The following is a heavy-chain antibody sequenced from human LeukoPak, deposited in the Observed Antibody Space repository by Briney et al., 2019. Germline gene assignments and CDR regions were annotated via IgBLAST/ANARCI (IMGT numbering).Heavy chain of an antibody. CDR2: ISYDGSNK. V-gene: IGHV3-30*04. J-gene: IGHJ4*02. CDR3: ARGLTYYYGSGIGY. D-gene: IGHD3-10*01. CDR1: GFTFSSYA. Sequence: PGGSLRLSCAASGFTFSSYAMHWVRQAPGKGLEWVAVISYDGSNKYYADSVKGRFTISRDNSKNTLYLQMNSLRAEDTAVYYCARGLTYYYGSGIGYWGQGTPVTVSS.